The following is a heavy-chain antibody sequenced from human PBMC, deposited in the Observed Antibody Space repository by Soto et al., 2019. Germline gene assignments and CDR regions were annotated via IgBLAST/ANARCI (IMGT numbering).Heavy chain of an antibody. J-gene: IGHJ5*02. CDR2: TYYRSKWYN. CDR3: ARGDSSSWYKTKYNWFDP. D-gene: IGHD6-13*01. V-gene: IGHV6-1*01. Sequence: SQTLSLTCAISGDSVSSNSAAWNWIRQSPSRGLEWLGRTYYRSKWYNDYAVSVKSRITINPDTSKNQFSLQLNSVTPEDTAVYYCARGDSSSWYKTKYNWFDPWGQGTLVTVSS. CDR1: GDSVSSNSAA.